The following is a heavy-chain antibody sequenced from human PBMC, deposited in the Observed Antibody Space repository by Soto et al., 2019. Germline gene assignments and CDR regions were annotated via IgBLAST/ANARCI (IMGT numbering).Heavy chain of an antibody. J-gene: IGHJ2*01. CDR2: IIHSEST. CDR3: ARESPYYESSGILKYWYLDL. Sequence: SETLSLTCAVYGGSFSAYYWSWVRQPPGKGLEWIGEIIHSESTKYNPSLKRRVTISVDTSKNQFSLKLSSVTDADTAMYYCARESPYYESSGILKYWYLDLWGRGTLVTVSS. CDR1: GGSFSAYY. V-gene: IGHV4-34*12. D-gene: IGHD3-22*01.